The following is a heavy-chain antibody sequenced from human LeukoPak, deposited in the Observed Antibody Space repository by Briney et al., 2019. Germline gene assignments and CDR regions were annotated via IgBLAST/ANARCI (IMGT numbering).Heavy chain of an antibody. CDR2: IYYSGST. V-gene: IGHV4-59*01. Sequence: SETLSLTCTVSGSSISDYYWTWIRQPPGKGLEWIGYIYYSGSTNYNPSLKSRVTISVDTSENQFSLKLSSVTAADTAVYYCARWAYDSSGYYEFDYWGQGTLVTVSS. CDR3: ARWAYDSSGYYEFDY. J-gene: IGHJ4*02. D-gene: IGHD3-22*01. CDR1: GSSISDYY.